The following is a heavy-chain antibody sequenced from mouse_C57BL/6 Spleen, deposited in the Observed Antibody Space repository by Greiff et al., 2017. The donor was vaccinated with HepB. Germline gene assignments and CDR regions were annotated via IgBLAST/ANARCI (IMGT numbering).Heavy chain of an antibody. J-gene: IGHJ2*01. D-gene: IGHD2-5*01. CDR1: GYTFKSYG. CDR3: ARGNYSNCEVDDFGG. V-gene: IGHV1-81*01. CDR2: IYPRSGNT. Sequence: QVQLQQSGAELVRPGASVKLSCKASGYTFKSYGISWVKQRTGQGLEWIGEIYPRSGNTYYNEKFKGKATLTADKSSSTAYMELRSLTSEDSAVYYCARGNYSNCEVDDFGGWGKGTTLTV.